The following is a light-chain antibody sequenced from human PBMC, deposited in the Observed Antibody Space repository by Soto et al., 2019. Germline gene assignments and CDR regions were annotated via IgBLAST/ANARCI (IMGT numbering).Light chain of an antibody. V-gene: IGKV3-11*01. CDR1: QSVSRS. CDR2: DAS. J-gene: IGKJ4*01. CDR3: QHRANWPLT. Sequence: IVLTQSPATLSLSPGERATLSCTASQSVSRSLAWYQQKPGQAPRLLIYDASNRATGIPARFSGSGSGTDFTLTISSLEHEGFALYYCQHRANWPLTFGGGTKADIK.